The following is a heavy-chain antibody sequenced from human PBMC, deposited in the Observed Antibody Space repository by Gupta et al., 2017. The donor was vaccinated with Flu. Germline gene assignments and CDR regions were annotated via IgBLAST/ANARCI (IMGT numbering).Heavy chain of an antibody. V-gene: IGHV3-30*03. CDR1: GFFFSSYT. D-gene: IGHD2-15*01. CDR2: IADDGSNK. Sequence: QVQLVESGGGVVQPGRSLGLSGADAGFFFSSYTMHWVRQSPGKGQEWVAVIADDGSNKYYVDSVNGRFTISRYNSKTTLFLQMNSLITEDTAVYYCAREYSVVLVDGTVDGAFDIWGQGTMVTVSS. J-gene: IGHJ3*02. CDR3: AREYSVVLVDGTVDGAFDI.